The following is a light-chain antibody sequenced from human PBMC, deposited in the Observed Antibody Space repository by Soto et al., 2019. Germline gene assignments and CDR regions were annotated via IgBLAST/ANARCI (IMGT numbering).Light chain of an antibody. CDR2: DAS. Sequence: EIVLTQSPGTLSLSPGERATLSCRASQSVSYYLAWYQQKPGQAPRLLIYDASSRATGVPDRFSGSGSGTDFTLTISRLEPEDFAVYYCQQYGILWTFGQGTKVEIK. J-gene: IGKJ1*01. CDR1: QSVSYY. V-gene: IGKV3-20*01. CDR3: QQYGILWT.